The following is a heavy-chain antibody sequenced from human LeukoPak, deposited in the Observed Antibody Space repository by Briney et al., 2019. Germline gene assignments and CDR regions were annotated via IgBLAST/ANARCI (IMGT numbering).Heavy chain of an antibody. V-gene: IGHV4-34*01. CDR1: GGSFSGYY. Sequence: SETLSLTCAVYGGSFSGYYWSWIRQPPGKGLEWIGEINHSGSTNYNPSLKSRVTISVDTSKNQFSLKLSSVTAADTAVYYCARATVGDFDWLLFSRSNDYWGQGTLVTVSS. J-gene: IGHJ4*02. CDR3: ARATVGDFDWLLFSRSNDY. CDR2: INHSGST. D-gene: IGHD3-9*01.